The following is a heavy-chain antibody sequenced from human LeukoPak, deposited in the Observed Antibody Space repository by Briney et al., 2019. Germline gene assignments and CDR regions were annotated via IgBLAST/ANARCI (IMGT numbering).Heavy chain of an antibody. D-gene: IGHD3-10*01. CDR3: ARALKLLYWFDP. CDR2: INPNSGGT. Sequence: ASVTVSFKPSGYTFTGYYMHWLRQAPAQGLEWMGWINPNSGGTNYAQKFQGMVTMTSDTSISTAYIELSRLSSDDTAVYYCARALKLLYWFDPWGQGTLVTVSS. V-gene: IGHV1-2*02. CDR1: GYTFTGYY. J-gene: IGHJ5*02.